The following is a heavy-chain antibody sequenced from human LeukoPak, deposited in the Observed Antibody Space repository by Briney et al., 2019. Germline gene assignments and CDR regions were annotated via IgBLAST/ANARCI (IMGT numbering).Heavy chain of an antibody. Sequence: SETLSLTCTVSGGTISSYYWSWIRQPPGKGLEWSGYINYSGSTNYNPSLKSRVTMSVDTSKNQFSLKLSSVTAADTAVYYCARGLYSNYDFDYWGQGTLVTVSS. D-gene: IGHD4-11*01. CDR1: GGTISSYY. J-gene: IGHJ4*02. V-gene: IGHV4-59*01. CDR3: ARGLYSNYDFDY. CDR2: INYSGST.